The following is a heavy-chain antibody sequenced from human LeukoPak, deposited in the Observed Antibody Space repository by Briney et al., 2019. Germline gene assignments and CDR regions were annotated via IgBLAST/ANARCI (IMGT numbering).Heavy chain of an antibody. D-gene: IGHD3-3*01. J-gene: IGHJ4*02. CDR2: IYYSGST. CDR1: GGSISSGDYY. CDR3: AGEDLEWLSYFDY. V-gene: IGHV4-30-4*08. Sequence: TLSLTCTVSGGSISSGDYYWSWIRQPPGKGLEWIGYIYYSGSTYYNPSLKSRVTISVDTSKNQFSLKLSSVTAADTAVYYCAGEDLEWLSYFDYWGQGTLVTVSS.